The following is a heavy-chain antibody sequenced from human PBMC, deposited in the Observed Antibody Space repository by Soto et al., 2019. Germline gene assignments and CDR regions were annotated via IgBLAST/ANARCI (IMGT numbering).Heavy chain of an antibody. J-gene: IGHJ6*02. D-gene: IGHD3-10*01. CDR1: GYTFTGYY. V-gene: IGHV1-2*02. CDR3: AAPTMAIMEDYYYYGMDV. CDR2: INPNSGGT. Sequence: ASVKVSCKASGYTFTGYYMHWVRQAPGQGLEWMGWINPNSGGTNYAQKFQGRVTMPRDTSISTAYMELSRLRSDDTAVYYCAAPTMAIMEDYYYYGMDVWGQGTTVTVSS.